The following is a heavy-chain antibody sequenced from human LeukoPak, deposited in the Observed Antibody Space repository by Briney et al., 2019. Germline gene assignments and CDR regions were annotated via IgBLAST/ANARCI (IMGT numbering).Heavy chain of an antibody. CDR2: ISGSGGAT. J-gene: IGHJ4*02. V-gene: IGHV3-23*01. CDR1: GFTFSSYG. CDR3: AKAPIAAAETTYLDY. D-gene: IGHD6-13*01. Sequence: SGGSLRLSCGTSGFTFSSYGMSWVRQAPGKGLEWVSTISGSGGATYYADSVKGRFTISRDKSKNTLYLQMDSLRAEDTAVYYCAKAPIAAAETTYLDYWGQGTLVTVSS.